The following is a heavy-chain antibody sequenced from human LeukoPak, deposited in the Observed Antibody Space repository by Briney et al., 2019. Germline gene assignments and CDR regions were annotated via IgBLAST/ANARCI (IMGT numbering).Heavy chain of an antibody. D-gene: IGHD6-19*01. CDR1: GFTLSIRP. CDR3: VTQISGWVY. V-gene: IGHV3-64D*06. Sequence: GGSLRLSCSASGFTLSIRPMHWVRQAPGKGLECVSGSSANGGSTYSADSVKGRFIISRDNSKNTVYLQMSSLRPEDTALYYCVTQISGWVYWGQGTLVTVSS. J-gene: IGHJ4*02. CDR2: SSANGGST.